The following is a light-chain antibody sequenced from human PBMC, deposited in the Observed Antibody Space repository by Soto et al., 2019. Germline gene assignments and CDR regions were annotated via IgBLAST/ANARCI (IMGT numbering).Light chain of an antibody. Sequence: QSVLTQPASVSGSPGQSITISCTGTSSDVGAYNYVSWYQQHPGKAPKLMTYDVNIRPSGVSNRFSGSKSGNTASLTISGLQAEDEADYYCTSWTTSTTMKFGGGTKVTVL. CDR3: TSWTTSTTMK. V-gene: IGLV2-14*01. J-gene: IGLJ2*01. CDR2: DVN. CDR1: SSDVGAYNY.